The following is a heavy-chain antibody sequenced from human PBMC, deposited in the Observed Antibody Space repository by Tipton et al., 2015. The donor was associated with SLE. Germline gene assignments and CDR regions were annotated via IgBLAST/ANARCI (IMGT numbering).Heavy chain of an antibody. Sequence: QLVQSGAEVKKPGESLKISCKGSGSSFTTYWICWVRPMPGKGLEWMGIIYPGDSDTRYSPSFQGQVTISADKSISTAYRQWSSLKASDTAMYYCERSHHSGYVGDYFDYWGQGTLVTVSS. CDR2: IYPGDSDT. J-gene: IGHJ4*02. CDR1: GSSFTTYW. D-gene: IGHD5-12*01. V-gene: IGHV5-51*03. CDR3: ERSHHSGYVGDYFDY.